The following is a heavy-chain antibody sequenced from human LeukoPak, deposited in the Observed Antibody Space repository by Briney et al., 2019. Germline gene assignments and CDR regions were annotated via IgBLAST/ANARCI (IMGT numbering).Heavy chain of an antibody. V-gene: IGHV5-10-1*01. D-gene: IGHD6-6*01. CDR2: IDPTDSYT. CDR3: ARRGRSSSNFDF. Sequence: KPGESLRISCKGSGYIFTSYWITWVRQMPGKGLEWMGMIDPTDSYTNYSPSFQGHVTISTDKSISTAYLQWSSLKASDTAIYYCARRGRSSSNFDFWGRGTLVTVSS. J-gene: IGHJ4*02. CDR1: GYIFTSYW.